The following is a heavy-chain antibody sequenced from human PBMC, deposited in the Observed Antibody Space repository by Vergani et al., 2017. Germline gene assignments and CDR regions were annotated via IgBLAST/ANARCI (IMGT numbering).Heavy chain of an antibody. CDR2: IYYSGST. CDR3: ARGADYKGYMDV. CDR1: GGSISSSSYY. D-gene: IGHD4-11*01. V-gene: IGHV4-39*07. J-gene: IGHJ6*03. Sequence: QVQLQESGPGLVKPSETLSLTCTVSGGSISSSSYYWGWIRQPPGKGLEWIGSIYYSGSTNYNPSLKSRVTISVDTSKNQFSLKLSSVTAADTAVYYRARGADYKGYMDVWGKGTTVTVSS.